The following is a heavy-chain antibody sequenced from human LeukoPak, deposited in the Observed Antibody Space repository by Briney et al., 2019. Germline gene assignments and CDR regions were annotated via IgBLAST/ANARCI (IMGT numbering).Heavy chain of an antibody. Sequence: PGGSLRLSCAASGFTFSSYAMSWVRQAPGKGLEWVSGISGRGSSTYYADSVKGRFTISRDNSKNTLYLQMNSLRAEDTAIYYCAKDLTIFGPNSIDYWGQGTLVTVSS. CDR2: ISGRGSST. CDR1: GFTFSSYA. D-gene: IGHD3-3*01. J-gene: IGHJ4*02. V-gene: IGHV3-23*01. CDR3: AKDLTIFGPNSIDY.